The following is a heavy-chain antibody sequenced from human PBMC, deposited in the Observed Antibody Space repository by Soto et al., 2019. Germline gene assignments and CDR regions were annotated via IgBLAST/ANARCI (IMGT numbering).Heavy chain of an antibody. J-gene: IGHJ4*02. CDR1: GFTFSSYA. CDR3: ASRSSGWYFDY. CDR2: ISGSGGST. D-gene: IGHD6-19*01. V-gene: IGHV3-23*01. Sequence: EVQLLESGGGLVRPGGSLRLSCAASGFTFSSYAMNWVRQAPGKGLEWVSVISGSGGSTYYADSVKGRFTISRDNSKNTLYLQMISLRVEDTAVYYCASRSSGWYFDYWGQGTLVTVSS.